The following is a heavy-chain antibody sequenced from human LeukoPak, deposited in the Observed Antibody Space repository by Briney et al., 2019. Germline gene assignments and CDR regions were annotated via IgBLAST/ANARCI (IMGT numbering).Heavy chain of an antibody. CDR3: ARVVLRTSGYLDN. Sequence: GGSLRLSCAASGFTFSNYEMNWVRQAPGKGLECVAYISATGVTIYYADSVRGRFTVSRDNAKNSLYLQRNSLRAEDTALYYCARVVLRTSGYLDNWGQGTLVTVSS. D-gene: IGHD2-2*01. CDR2: ISATGVTI. J-gene: IGHJ4*02. CDR1: GFTFSNYE. V-gene: IGHV3-48*03.